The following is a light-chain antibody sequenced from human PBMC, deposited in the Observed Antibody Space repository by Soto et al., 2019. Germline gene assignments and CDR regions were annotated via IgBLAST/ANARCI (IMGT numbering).Light chain of an antibody. J-gene: IGKJ3*01. V-gene: IGKV3-20*01. Sequence: EIVLTQSPGTLSLSPGERATLSCRASQSVSSSYSTWYQQKPGQAPRLLIYAASSRATGIPDRFSGSGSGTDFTLTISRLEPEDFAVYYCQQYGSSPEITFGPGTKVDIK. CDR1: QSVSSSY. CDR3: QQYGSSPEIT. CDR2: AAS.